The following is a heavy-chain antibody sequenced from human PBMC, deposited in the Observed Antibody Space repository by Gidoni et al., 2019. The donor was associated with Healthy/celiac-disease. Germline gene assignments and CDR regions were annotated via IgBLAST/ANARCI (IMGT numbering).Heavy chain of an antibody. CDR3: ARVLYCGGDCYIGLNYYGMDV. V-gene: IGHV4-38-2*01. J-gene: IGHJ6*02. D-gene: IGHD2-21*01. CDR2: IYHSGST. Sequence: QVHLQESGPGLVKPSETLSLPCAVSGSSISRGYYWCWIRQPPGKGLEWIGSIYHSGSTYYNPSIKSRVTISVDTSKNQFSLKLSSVTDADTAVYYCARVLYCGGDCYIGLNYYGMDVWGQGTTVTVSS. CDR1: GSSISRGYY.